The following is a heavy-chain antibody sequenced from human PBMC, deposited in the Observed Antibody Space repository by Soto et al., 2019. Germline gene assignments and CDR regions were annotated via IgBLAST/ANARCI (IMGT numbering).Heavy chain of an antibody. CDR3: ARAQRGYSYGSDGGGFDY. CDR1: GGSISSSSYY. D-gene: IGHD5-18*01. Sequence: SETLSLTCTVSGGSISSSSYYWGWIRQPPGKGLEWIGSIYYSGSTYYNPSLKSRVTISVDTSKNQSSLKLSSVTAADTAVYYCARAQRGYSYGSDGGGFDYWGQGTLVTVSS. V-gene: IGHV4-39*01. J-gene: IGHJ4*02. CDR2: IYYSGST.